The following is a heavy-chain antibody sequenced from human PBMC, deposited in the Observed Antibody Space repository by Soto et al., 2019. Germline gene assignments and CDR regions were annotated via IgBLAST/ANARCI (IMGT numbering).Heavy chain of an antibody. D-gene: IGHD3-22*01. CDR2: INHSGST. V-gene: IGHV4-34*01. J-gene: IGHJ4*02. CDR3: AGPKYYYDSSGYYSDY. CDR1: GGSFSGYY. Sequence: EQLQQWGAGLLKPSETLSLTCAVYGGSFSGYYWSWIREPPGKGLEWIGEINHSGSTNYNPSLKSRVTISVDTSKNQFSLKLSSVTAADTAVYYCAGPKYYYDSSGYYSDYWGQGTLVTVSS.